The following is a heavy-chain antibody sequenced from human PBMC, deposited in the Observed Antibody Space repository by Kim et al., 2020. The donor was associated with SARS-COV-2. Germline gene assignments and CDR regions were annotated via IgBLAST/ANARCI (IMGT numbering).Heavy chain of an antibody. J-gene: IGHJ5*02. V-gene: IGHV4-59*01. CDR3: ARDPCSSTSCYVGWFDP. CDR1: GGSISSYY. CDR2: IYYSGST. Sequence: SETLSLTCTVSGGSISSYYWSWIRQPPGKGLEWIGYIYYSGSTNYNPSLKSRVTISVDTSKNQFSLKLSSVTAADTAVYYCARDPCSSTSCYVGWFDPWGQGTLVTVSS. D-gene: IGHD2-2*01.